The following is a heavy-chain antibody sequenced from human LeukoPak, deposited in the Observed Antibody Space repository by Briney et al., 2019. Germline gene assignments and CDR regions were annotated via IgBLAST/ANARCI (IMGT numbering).Heavy chain of an antibody. CDR3: ARGEAAAAADWYFDL. CDR1: GGSISSSSYY. V-gene: IGHV4-39*07. D-gene: IGHD6-13*01. Sequence: SETLSLTCTVPGGSISSSSYYWGWIRQPPGKGLEWIGSIYYSGSTYYNPSLKSRVTISVDTSKNQFSLKLSSVTAADTAVYYCARGEAAAAADWYFDLWGRGTLVTVSS. J-gene: IGHJ2*01. CDR2: IYYSGST.